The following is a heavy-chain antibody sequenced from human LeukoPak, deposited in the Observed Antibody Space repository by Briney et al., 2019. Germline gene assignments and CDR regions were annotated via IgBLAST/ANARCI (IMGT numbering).Heavy chain of an antibody. CDR2: IYTSGST. J-gene: IGHJ4*02. V-gene: IGHV4-59*10. Sequence: PSETLSLTCAVYGGSFSGYYWSWIRQPPGKGLEWIGRIYTSGSTNYNPSLKSRVTMSVDTSKNQFSLKLSSVTAADTAVYYCARGTYYDSSGYYRYWGQGTLVTVSS. CDR1: GGSFSGYY. D-gene: IGHD3-22*01. CDR3: ARGTYYDSSGYYRY.